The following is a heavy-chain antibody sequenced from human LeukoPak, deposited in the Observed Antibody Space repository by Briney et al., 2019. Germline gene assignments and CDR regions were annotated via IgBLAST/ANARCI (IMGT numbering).Heavy chain of an antibody. CDR1: GGSISSHY. CDR2: IYYSGST. V-gene: IGHV4-59*11. CDR3: ARDSITFDY. J-gene: IGHJ4*02. Sequence: SETLSLTCTASGGSISSHYWSWIRQPPGKGLEWIGYIYYSGSTNYNPSPKSRVTISVDTSKNQFSLKLSSVTAADTAVYYCARDSITFDYWGQGTLVTVSS. D-gene: IGHD2/OR15-2a*01.